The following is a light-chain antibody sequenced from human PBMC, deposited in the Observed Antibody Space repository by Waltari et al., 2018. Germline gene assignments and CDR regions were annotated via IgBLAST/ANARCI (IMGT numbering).Light chain of an antibody. CDR3: MLGTRPWT. V-gene: IGKV2-30*01. Sequence: VVLTQSPVSLAVTLGQPTSISCRCRESLLITDGLMFLYWFHQRPGKTTRRLIYQVSDRDSGVPDRFTGRGSGTDFTLEISSVEAEDAGVYYCMLGTRPWTFGPGTKVEI. CDR1: ESLLITDGLMF. J-gene: IGKJ1*01. CDR2: QVS.